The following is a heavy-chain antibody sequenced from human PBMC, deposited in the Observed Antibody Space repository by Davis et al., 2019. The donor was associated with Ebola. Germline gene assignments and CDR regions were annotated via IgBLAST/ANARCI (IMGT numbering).Heavy chain of an antibody. CDR2: IIPIFGTA. Sequence: KVSCKASGGTFSSYAISWVRQAPGQGLEWMGGIIPIFGTANYAQRFQGRVTITTDTSASTVYLDLTSLRSEDTAVFYCARASFGYNSGWYADYWGPGSLVTVSS. V-gene: IGHV1-69*05. J-gene: IGHJ4*02. CDR1: GGTFSSYA. D-gene: IGHD6-19*01. CDR3: ARASFGYNSGWYADY.